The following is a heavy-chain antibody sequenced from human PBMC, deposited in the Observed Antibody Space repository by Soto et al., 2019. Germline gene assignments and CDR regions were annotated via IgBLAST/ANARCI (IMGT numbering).Heavy chain of an antibody. CDR1: GFTFSSYA. V-gene: IGHV3-23*01. J-gene: IGHJ4*02. CDR3: ARRSSSWYFDY. Sequence: EVQLLESGGGLVQPGGSLRLSCAASGFTFSSYATNWVRQAPGKGLEWVSVISGSGDSTYYADSVKGRFTISRDNSKNTLYLQMNSLRAEDTAVYYCARRSSSWYFDYWGQGTLVTVSS. D-gene: IGHD6-13*01. CDR2: ISGSGDST.